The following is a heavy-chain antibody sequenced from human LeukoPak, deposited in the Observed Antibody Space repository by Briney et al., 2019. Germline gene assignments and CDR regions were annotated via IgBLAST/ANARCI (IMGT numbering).Heavy chain of an antibody. CDR3: AANYYDSRDY. Sequence: SETLSLTCTVSGGSISSSSYYWGWIRQPPGKGLEWIGYIYYSGSTYYNPSLKSRVTISVDTSKNQFSLKLSSVTAADTAVYYCAANYYDSRDYWGQGTLVTVSS. D-gene: IGHD3-22*01. CDR1: GGSISSSSYY. CDR2: IYYSGST. V-gene: IGHV4-31*03. J-gene: IGHJ4*02.